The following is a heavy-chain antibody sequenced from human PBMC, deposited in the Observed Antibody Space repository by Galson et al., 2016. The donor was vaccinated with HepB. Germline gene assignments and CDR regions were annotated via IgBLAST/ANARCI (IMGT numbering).Heavy chain of an antibody. Sequence: SLRLSCAASGFTFSNYGMHWVRQAPGKGLEWVAVISYEGGNTDYADAVKGRSSISRDNSQNTLYLQMSSLRPDDTAVYYCARGDIVANGFFDYWGQGTLVTVSS. D-gene: IGHD5-12*01. CDR1: GFTFSNYG. CDR2: ISYEGGNT. V-gene: IGHV3-30*03. J-gene: IGHJ4*02. CDR3: ARGDIVANGFFDY.